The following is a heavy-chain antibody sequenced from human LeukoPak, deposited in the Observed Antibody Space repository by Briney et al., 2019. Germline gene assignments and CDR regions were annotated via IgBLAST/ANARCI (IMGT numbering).Heavy chain of an antibody. Sequence: GGSLRLSCAASGFIFSSYSMNWVRQAPGKGLEWVSSISSSRSNIYYADSVKGRFTISRDNAKNSLYLQMNSLRDEDTAVYYCCAYYYDSSGYFTWGQGTLVTVSS. CDR1: GFIFSSYS. V-gene: IGHV3-48*02. J-gene: IGHJ5*02. CDR2: ISSSRSNI. CDR3: CAYYYDSSGYFT. D-gene: IGHD3-22*01.